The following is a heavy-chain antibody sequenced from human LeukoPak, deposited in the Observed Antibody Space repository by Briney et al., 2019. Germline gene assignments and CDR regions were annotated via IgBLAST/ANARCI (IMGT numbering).Heavy chain of an antibody. CDR3: AKEDVVVITIRYFQH. CDR2: ISYDGSNK. V-gene: IGHV3-30*18. CDR1: GFTFSSYG. D-gene: IGHD3-22*01. Sequence: PGRSLRLSCAASGFTFSSYGMHWVRQAPGKGLEWVAVISYDGSNKYYADSVKGRFTISRDNSKNTLYLQMNSLRTEDKAIYYCAKEDVVVITIRYFQHWGQGTLVTVSS. J-gene: IGHJ1*01.